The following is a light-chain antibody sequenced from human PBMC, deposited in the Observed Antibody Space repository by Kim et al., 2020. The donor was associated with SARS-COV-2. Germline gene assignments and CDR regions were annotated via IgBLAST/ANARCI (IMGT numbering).Light chain of an antibody. CDR3: NSRDSSGNLYV. V-gene: IGLV3-19*01. J-gene: IGLJ1*01. CDR1: SLRTYY. Sequence: ALGQLVSLTCQGDSLRTYYAGWYQQKPGQAPVLFIYGKNNRSSGIPDRFSGSSSGDTASLTITGAQAEDEADYYCNSRDSSGNLYVFGTGTKVTVL. CDR2: GKN.